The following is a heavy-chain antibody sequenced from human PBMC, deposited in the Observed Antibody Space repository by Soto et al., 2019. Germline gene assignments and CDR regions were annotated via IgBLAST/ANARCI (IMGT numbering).Heavy chain of an antibody. CDR1: GFTFSNYE. Sequence: EVHLVESGGGSVQPGGSLRLSCEASGFTFSNYEMNWVRQVPGKGLEWVSFIGSGGSPIYYADSVKGRFTISRDNAKNSLFLQMNSLTAEDTAVYYCARAPVVVTAVPAGFFDHWGQGILVTVSS. CDR2: IGSGGSPI. J-gene: IGHJ4*02. CDR3: ARAPVVVTAVPAGFFDH. D-gene: IGHD2-21*02. V-gene: IGHV3-48*03.